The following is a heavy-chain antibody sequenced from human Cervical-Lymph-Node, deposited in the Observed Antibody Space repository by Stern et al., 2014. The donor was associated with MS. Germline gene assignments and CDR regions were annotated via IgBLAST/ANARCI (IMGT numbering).Heavy chain of an antibody. CDR2: VIALFGTA. Sequence: VQRVQSGAEVKKPGSSVKVSCKASGGTFRSDAISWARQAPGQGLEWMGGVIALFGTANYAQKFQGRVKITADESTSTAYRELSSLRSEDTAVYYCARGELKEGLVRGMDVWGQGTTVTVSS. CDR3: ARGELKEGLVRGMDV. J-gene: IGHJ6*02. CDR1: GGTFRSDA. V-gene: IGHV1-69*01. D-gene: IGHD1-26*01.